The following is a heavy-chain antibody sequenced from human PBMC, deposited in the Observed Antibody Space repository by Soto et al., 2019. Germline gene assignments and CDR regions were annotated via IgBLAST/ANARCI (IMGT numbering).Heavy chain of an antibody. Sequence: GGSLRLSCAASGFTFSSYAMSWVRQAPGKGLEWVSAISGSGGSTYYADSVKGRLTISRDNSTNTLYLQMNSLRAEDTAVYYCAKDLNSYGYYFDYWGQGTLVTVSS. V-gene: IGHV3-23*01. CDR2: ISGSGGST. D-gene: IGHD5-18*01. CDR1: GFTFSSYA. CDR3: AKDLNSYGYYFDY. J-gene: IGHJ4*02.